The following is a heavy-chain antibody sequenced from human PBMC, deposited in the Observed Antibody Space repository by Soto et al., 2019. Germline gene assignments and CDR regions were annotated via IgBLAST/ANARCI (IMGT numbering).Heavy chain of an antibody. CDR2: IYYSGST. CDR1: GGSISSSTYY. Sequence: PSETLSLTCTVSGGSISSSTYYWGWTRQPPGKGLEWIGSIYYSGSTYYNPSLKSRVTISVDTSKNQFSLKLSSVTAADTAVYYCARHLSWYNWFDPWGQGTLVTVSS. CDR3: ARHLSWYNWFDP. V-gene: IGHV4-39*01. D-gene: IGHD6-13*01. J-gene: IGHJ5*02.